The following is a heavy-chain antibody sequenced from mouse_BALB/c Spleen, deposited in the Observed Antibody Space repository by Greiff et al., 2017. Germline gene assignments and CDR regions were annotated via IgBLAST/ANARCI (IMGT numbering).Heavy chain of an antibody. CDR3: ARREITGIFDY. D-gene: IGHD2-4*01. Sequence: QVQLQQSGAELVRPGSSVKISCKASGYAFSSYWMNWVKQRPGQGLEWIGQIYPGDGDTNYNGKFKGKATLTADKSSSTAYMQLSSLTSEDSAVYFCARREITGIFDYWGQGTTLTVSS. CDR1: GYAFSSYW. CDR2: IYPGDGDT. V-gene: IGHV1-80*01. J-gene: IGHJ2*01.